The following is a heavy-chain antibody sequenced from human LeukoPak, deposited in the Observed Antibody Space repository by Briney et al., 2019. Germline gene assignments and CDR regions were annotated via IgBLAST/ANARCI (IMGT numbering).Heavy chain of an antibody. CDR2: INHSGST. Sequence: SEALSLTCAVYGGSFSVYSWSCVRQPPGKGLEWVGEINHSGSTNYNPSLKSRVTISVDTSKNQFSLKLSPVTAADTAVYYCARGKVRATFDPWGQGTLVTVSS. V-gene: IGHV4-34*01. CDR1: GGSFSVYS. J-gene: IGHJ5*02. D-gene: IGHD1-26*01. CDR3: ARGKVRATFDP.